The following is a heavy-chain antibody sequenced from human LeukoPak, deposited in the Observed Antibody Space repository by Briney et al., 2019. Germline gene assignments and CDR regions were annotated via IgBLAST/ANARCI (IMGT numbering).Heavy chain of an antibody. CDR1: GGSISSYY. J-gene: IGHJ4*02. V-gene: IGHV4-59*08. CDR2: IYYSGST. Sequence: SETLSLTCTVSGGSISSYYWSWIRQPPGKGLEWIGYIYYSGSTNYNPSLKGRVTISVDTSKNQFSLKLSSVTAADTAVYYCARHHYDYYDSSGYFFDYWGQGTLVTVSS. D-gene: IGHD3-22*01. CDR3: ARHHYDYYDSSGYFFDY.